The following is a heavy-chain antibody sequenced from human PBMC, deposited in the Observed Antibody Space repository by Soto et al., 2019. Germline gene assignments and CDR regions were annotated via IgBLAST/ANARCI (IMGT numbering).Heavy chain of an antibody. J-gene: IGHJ6*02. CDR2: IIPIFGTA. CDR1: GGTFSSYA. V-gene: IGHV1-69*01. D-gene: IGHD3-3*01. CDR3: ARDTGDDFWSGYSRPPYCYGMDV. Sequence: QVQLVQSGAEVKKPGSSVKVSCKASGGTFSSYAISWVRQAPGQGLEWMGGIIPIFGTANYAQKFQGRVTITADESTSTAYMELSSLRSEDTAVYYCARDTGDDFWSGYSRPPYCYGMDVWGQGTTVTVSS.